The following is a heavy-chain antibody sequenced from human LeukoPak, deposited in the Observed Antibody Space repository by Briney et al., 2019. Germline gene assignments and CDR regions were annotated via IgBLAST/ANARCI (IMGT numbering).Heavy chain of an antibody. CDR1: GYTLTELS. CDR3: ARVGPLYGAKAFYFDF. D-gene: IGHD4-23*01. Sequence: GASVKVSCKVSGYTLTELSMHWVRQAPGQGLEWMGGLIPISNTTNYAQKFQGRLSISRDESTSTTYMSLSSLTSEDTAVYFCARVGPLYGAKAFYFDFWGQGTLVTVSS. CDR2: LIPISNTT. J-gene: IGHJ4*02. V-gene: IGHV1-24*01.